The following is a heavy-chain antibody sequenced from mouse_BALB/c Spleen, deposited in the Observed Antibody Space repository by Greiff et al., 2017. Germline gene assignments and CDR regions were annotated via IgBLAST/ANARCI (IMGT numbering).Heavy chain of an antibody. J-gene: IGHJ1*01. Sequence: QVQLKQSGPGLVAPSQSLSITCTVSGFSLTSYGVHWVRQPPGKGLEWLGVIWAGGSTNYNSALMSRLSISKDNSKSQVFLKMNSLQTDDTAMYYCARDHYYGSSYSYWYFDVWGAGTTVTVSS. CDR3: ARDHYYGSSYSYWYFDV. CDR1: GFSLTSYG. D-gene: IGHD1-1*01. CDR2: IWAGGST. V-gene: IGHV2-9*02.